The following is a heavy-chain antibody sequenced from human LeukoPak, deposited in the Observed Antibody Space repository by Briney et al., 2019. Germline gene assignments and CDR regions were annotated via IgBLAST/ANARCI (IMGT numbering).Heavy chain of an antibody. J-gene: IGHJ4*02. CDR1: GGTFSSYA. Sequence: SVKVSCKASGGTFSSYAISWVRQAPGQGLEWMGGIIPIFGTANYAQKFQGRVTITADKSTSTAYMELSSLRSDDTAVYYCARTSHYVDIAATIPYGIYYFDYWGQGTLVTVSS. CDR2: IIPIFGTA. D-gene: IGHD5-12*01. V-gene: IGHV1-69*06. CDR3: ARTSHYVDIAATIPYGIYYFDY.